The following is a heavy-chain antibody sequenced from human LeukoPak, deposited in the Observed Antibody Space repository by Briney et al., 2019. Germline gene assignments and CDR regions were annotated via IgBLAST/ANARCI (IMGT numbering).Heavy chain of an antibody. V-gene: IGHV3-11*04. CDR1: GFTFSDDY. D-gene: IGHD3-22*01. CDR3: ARAFYGSRGYNWFDP. Sequence: GGSLRLSCGASGFTFSDDYRSWIRQAPGKGLKWGSYISSSGSTIYYADSVKDRFTISRDNFKNTLYLQMNSLRAEDTAVYYSARAFYGSRGYNWFDPWGQGTLVTVSS. J-gene: IGHJ5*02. CDR2: ISSSGSTI.